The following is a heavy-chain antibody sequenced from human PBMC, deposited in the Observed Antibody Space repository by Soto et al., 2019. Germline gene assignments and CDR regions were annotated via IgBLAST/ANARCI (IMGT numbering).Heavy chain of an antibody. D-gene: IGHD5-18*01. CDR3: ARDRSRGYSYGYHYFDS. Sequence: PCGSLRLSCAASGFTFSSSEMNWVRQAPGKGLEWVSYISSSGSTIYSADSMKGRFTISRDNAKNSLYLQMNSLRAEDTAVYYCARDRSRGYSYGYHYFDSWGQGTLVTVSS. V-gene: IGHV3-48*03. CDR1: GFTFSSSE. CDR2: ISSSGSTI. J-gene: IGHJ4*02.